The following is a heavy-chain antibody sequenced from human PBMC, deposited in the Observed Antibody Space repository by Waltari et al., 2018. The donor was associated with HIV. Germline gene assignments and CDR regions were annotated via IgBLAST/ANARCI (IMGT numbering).Heavy chain of an antibody. CDR3: TKDILPGGADY. CDR1: GFSFVMYA. CDR2: ISLDSSRI. J-gene: IGHJ4*02. D-gene: IGHD1-26*01. Sequence: EVQLVESGGGLVQPGRSMTLSCPVSGFSFVMYAMHWVRQAPGKGLEWVSGISLDSSRIDYADSVKGRFTASRDNAKRSVYLQMNSLRPEDTALYYCTKDILPGGADYWGQGTLVTVSP. V-gene: IGHV3-9*01.